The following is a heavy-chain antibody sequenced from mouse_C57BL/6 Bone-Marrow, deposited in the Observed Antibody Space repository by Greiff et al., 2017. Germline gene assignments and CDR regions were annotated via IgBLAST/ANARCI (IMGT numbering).Heavy chain of an antibody. D-gene: IGHD1-1*01. CDR1: GYTFTSYW. J-gene: IGHJ2*01. CDR3: ARSPDYDSSSGDFDY. CDR2: IDPSDSYT. Sequence: VQLQQSGAELVRPGTSVKLSCKASGYTFTSYWMHWVKQRPGQGLEWIGVIDPSDSYTNYNQKFKGKATLTVDTSSSTAYMQLSRLTSEDSAVYDGARSPDYDSSSGDFDYWGQGTTLTVSS. V-gene: IGHV1-59*01.